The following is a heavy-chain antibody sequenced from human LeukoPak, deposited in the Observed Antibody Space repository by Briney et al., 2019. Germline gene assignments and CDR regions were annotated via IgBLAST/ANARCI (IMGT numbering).Heavy chain of an antibody. V-gene: IGHV4-30-4*01. J-gene: IGHJ5*02. Sequence: PSQTLSLTCTVSGGSISSGDYYWSWIRQPPGKGLEWIGYFYFSESTFYNPSLRSRVTISGDTSKNQLSLKLNSVTAADTAVYYCARAMTFHNWFNPWGQGTLVTVSS. CDR3: ARAMTFHNWFNP. CDR2: FYFSEST. CDR1: GGSISSGDYY. D-gene: IGHD3/OR15-3a*01.